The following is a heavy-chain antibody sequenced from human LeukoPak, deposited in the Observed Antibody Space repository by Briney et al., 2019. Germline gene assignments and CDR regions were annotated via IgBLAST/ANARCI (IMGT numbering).Heavy chain of an antibody. V-gene: IGHV3-23*01. CDR2: ISGSGGST. CDR1: GFTFSTYA. D-gene: IGHD3-10*01. CDR3: AKGGFGDLENVADY. Sequence: PGGSLRLSCAASGFTFSTYAMSWVRQAPGKGLEGVSAISGSGGSTYYADSVKGRFTISRDNSKNTLYLQMNSLRAEDTAVYYCAKGGFGDLENVADYWGQGTLVTVSS. J-gene: IGHJ4*02.